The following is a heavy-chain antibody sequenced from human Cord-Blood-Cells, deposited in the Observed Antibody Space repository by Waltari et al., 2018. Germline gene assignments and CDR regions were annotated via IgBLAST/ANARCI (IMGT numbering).Heavy chain of an antibody. J-gene: IGHJ4*02. CDR1: GGSFSGYY. CDR2: INHSGRT. V-gene: IGHV4-34*01. D-gene: IGHD2-8*02. CDR3: ARGLHARGYWADYFDY. Sequence: QVQLQQWGAGLLKPSETLSLTCAVYGGSFSGYYWSWIRQPPGKGLGWLGEINHSGRTNYNPSLKSRVTISVDTSKNQFSLKLSSGTAADTAVYYCARGLHARGYWADYFDYWGQGTLVTVSS.